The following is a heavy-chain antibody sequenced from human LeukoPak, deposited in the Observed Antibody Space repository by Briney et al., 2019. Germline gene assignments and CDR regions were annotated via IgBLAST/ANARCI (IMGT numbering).Heavy chain of an antibody. CDR2: ISAYNDNT. Sequence: GASVKVSCKASGYTFTSYGISWVRQAPGQGLEWIGWISAYNDNTNYAQKLQGRVTMTTDTSTSTAYMELRSLRSDDTAVYYCARGAHYDSSGYFGYWGQGTLVTVSS. CDR3: ARGAHYDSSGYFGY. CDR1: GYTFTSYG. D-gene: IGHD3-22*01. V-gene: IGHV1-18*01. J-gene: IGHJ4*02.